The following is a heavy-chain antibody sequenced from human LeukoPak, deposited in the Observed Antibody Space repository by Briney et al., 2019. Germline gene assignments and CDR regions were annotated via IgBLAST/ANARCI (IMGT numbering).Heavy chain of an antibody. CDR2: ISYHGSDQ. D-gene: IGHD1-26*01. CDR1: RFIFSNYA. J-gene: IGHJ2*01. CDR3: AKDRTVGASYWYFDL. Sequence: GGSLRLSCAASRFIFSNYAMHWVRQAPGKGLDWVAVISYHGSDQYYADSVKGRFTISRDSSKNTLFLHMNTLRAEDTAIYYRAKDRTVGASYWYFDLWGRGTLVTVSS. V-gene: IGHV3-30*04.